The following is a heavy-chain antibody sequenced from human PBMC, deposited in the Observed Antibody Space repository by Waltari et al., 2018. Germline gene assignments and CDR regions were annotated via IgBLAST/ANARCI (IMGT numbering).Heavy chain of an antibody. D-gene: IGHD3-3*01. CDR1: GFTFSSSG. CDR2: VSYDGSNK. V-gene: IGHV3-30*03. CDR3: ARDSGITIFGVVDY. J-gene: IGHJ4*02. Sequence: QVQLVESGGGVVQPGRSLRLSCGVSGFTFSSSGMHWVRQAPGKGLEWVAVVSYDGSNKYYADSVKGRFTISRDNSKNTLYLQMNSLRAEDTAVYYCARDSGITIFGVVDYWGQGTLVTVSS.